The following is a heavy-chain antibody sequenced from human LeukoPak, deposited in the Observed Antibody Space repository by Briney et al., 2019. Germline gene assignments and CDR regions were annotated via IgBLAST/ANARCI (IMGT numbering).Heavy chain of an antibody. Sequence: GASVKVSCKASGYSFTGYFMHWMRQAPGQGPEWMGIINLSGGSTSYAQKFQGRVTMARDMSTSTVYMELSSLRSEDTAVYYCARAGDLRSSSNFDYWGQGTLVTVSS. CDR3: ARAGDLRSSSNFDY. J-gene: IGHJ4*02. D-gene: IGHD6-6*01. V-gene: IGHV1-46*01. CDR2: INLSGGST. CDR1: GYSFTGYF.